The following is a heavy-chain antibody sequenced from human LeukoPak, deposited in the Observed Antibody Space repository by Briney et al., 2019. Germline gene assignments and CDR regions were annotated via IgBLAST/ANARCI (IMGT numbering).Heavy chain of an antibody. CDR2: IKQDGSEK. CDR1: GFTFSRYW. Sequence: GGSLRLSCAASGFTFSRYWMSWVRQAPGKGLEWVANIKQDGSEKYYVDSVKGRFTISRDNAKNSLNLQMNSLRAEDTAVYYCARVLIQLSPYYYYYYMDVWGKGTTVTVSS. V-gene: IGHV3-7*01. D-gene: IGHD5-18*01. J-gene: IGHJ6*03. CDR3: ARVLIQLSPYYYYYYMDV.